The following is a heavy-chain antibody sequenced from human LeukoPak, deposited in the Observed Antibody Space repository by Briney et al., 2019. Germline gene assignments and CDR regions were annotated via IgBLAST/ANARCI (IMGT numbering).Heavy chain of an antibody. J-gene: IGHJ5*02. CDR3: AKSDTAMIITPTS. D-gene: IGHD5-18*01. CDR2: ISGSGGST. CDR1: GFTFSSYG. Sequence: PGGSLRLSCAASGFTFSSYGMTWVRQAPGKGLEWVSAISGSGGSTYYADSVKGRFTISRDNSKNTLYLQMNSLRADDTAVFYCAKSDTAMIITPTSWGQGTLVTVSS. V-gene: IGHV3-23*01.